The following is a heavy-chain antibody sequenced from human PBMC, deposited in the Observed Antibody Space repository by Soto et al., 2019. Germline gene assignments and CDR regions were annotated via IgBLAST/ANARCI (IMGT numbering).Heavy chain of an antibody. D-gene: IGHD6-6*01. J-gene: IGHJ1*01. CDR1: GFIFNDYA. V-gene: IGHV3-9*01. CDR3: AKVSSSSGYFQH. CDR2: ISWNSGYI. Sequence: EVELVESGGGLVQPGRSLRLSCAASGFIFNDYAMHWVRQVPGKGLEWFSGISWNSGYIGYADSVKGRFTISRDNPKNSLYLQMNSLRSEGTALYYCAKVSSSSGYFQHWGQGTLVTVSS.